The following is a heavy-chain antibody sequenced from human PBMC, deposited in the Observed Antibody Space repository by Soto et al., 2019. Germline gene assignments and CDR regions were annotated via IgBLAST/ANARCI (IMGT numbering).Heavy chain of an antibody. D-gene: IGHD6-19*01. CDR2: IIPIFGTA. Sequence: SVKVSCKASGGTFSSYAISWVRQAPEQGLEWMGGIIPIFGTANYAQKFQGRVTITADESTSTAYMELSSLRSEDTAVYYCARSIAVAGKVSRSWSDPWGQGTLVTVSS. J-gene: IGHJ5*02. CDR3: ARSIAVAGKVSRSWSDP. V-gene: IGHV1-69*13. CDR1: GGTFSSYA.